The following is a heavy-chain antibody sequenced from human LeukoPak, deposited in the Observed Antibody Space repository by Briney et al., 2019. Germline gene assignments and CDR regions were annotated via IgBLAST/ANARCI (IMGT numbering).Heavy chain of an antibody. J-gene: IGHJ4*02. V-gene: IGHV3-7*01. CDR2: IKQDASDK. CDR1: GFTFSSYW. CDR3: ARGGSRRETSVVFDY. D-gene: IGHD2-21*01. Sequence: PGGSLRLSRAASGFTFSSYWMSWVRQAPGKGLEWVANIKQDASDKYYVDSVKGRFTISRDNAKNSLYLQINSLRAEDTAIYYCARGGSRRETSVVFDYWGQGILVTVSS.